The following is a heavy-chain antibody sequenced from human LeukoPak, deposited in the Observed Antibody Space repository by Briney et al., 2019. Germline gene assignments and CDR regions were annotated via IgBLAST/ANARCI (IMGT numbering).Heavy chain of an antibody. CDR1: GGSFSGYY. Sequence: SETLSLTCAVYGGSFSGYYWSWIRQPPGKGLEWIGEINHSGSTNYNPSLKSRVTISVDTSNNQFSLKLSSVTAADTAVYFCARFSTMLDYWGQGTLVTVSS. D-gene: IGHD3-10*01. V-gene: IGHV4-34*01. CDR2: INHSGST. CDR3: ARFSTMLDY. J-gene: IGHJ4*02.